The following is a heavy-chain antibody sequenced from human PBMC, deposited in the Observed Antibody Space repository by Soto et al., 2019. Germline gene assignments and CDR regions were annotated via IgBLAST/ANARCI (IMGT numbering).Heavy chain of an antibody. Sequence: ASVKVSCKASGYTFTSYAMNWVRQAPGQGLEWMGWINTNTGNPTYAQGFTGRFVFSLDTSVSTAYLQICSLKAEDTAVYYCAREGGVRFLECLLFGWVATWGQGPVVSSPQ. D-gene: IGHD3-3*01. CDR3: AREGGVRFLECLLFGWVAT. CDR1: GYTFTSYA. V-gene: IGHV7-4-1*01. J-gene: IGHJ5*02. CDR2: INTNTGNP.